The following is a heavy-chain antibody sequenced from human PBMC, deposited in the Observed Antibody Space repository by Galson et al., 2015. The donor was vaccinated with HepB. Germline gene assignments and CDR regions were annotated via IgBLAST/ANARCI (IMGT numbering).Heavy chain of an antibody. CDR3: ARVVEIAAAGVNWFDP. V-gene: IGHV3-11*06. Sequence: SLRLSCAASGFTFSDYYMSWIRQAPGKGLEWVSYISSSSYTNYADSVKGRFTISRDNAKNSLYLQMNSLRAEDTAVYYCARVVEIAAAGVNWFDPWGQGTLVTVSS. D-gene: IGHD6-13*01. CDR1: GFTFSDYY. J-gene: IGHJ5*02. CDR2: ISSSSYT.